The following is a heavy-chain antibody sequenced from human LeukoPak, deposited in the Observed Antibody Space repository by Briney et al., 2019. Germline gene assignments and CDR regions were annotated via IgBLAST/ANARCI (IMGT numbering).Heavy chain of an antibody. V-gene: IGHV3-23*01. D-gene: IGHD6-19*01. CDR3: AKLPGSSGWPGFYYFDY. CDR2: ISGSGGST. CDR1: GFTFSSYA. Sequence: PGGSLRLSCAASGFTFSSYAMSWVRQAPGKGLEWVSAISGSGGSTYYADSVKGRFTISKDNSKNTLYLQMNSLRAEDTAVYYCAKLPGSSGWPGFYYFDYWGQGTLVTVSS. J-gene: IGHJ4*02.